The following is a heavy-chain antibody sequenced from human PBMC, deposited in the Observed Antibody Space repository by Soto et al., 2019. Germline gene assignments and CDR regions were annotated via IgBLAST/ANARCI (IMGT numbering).Heavy chain of an antibody. D-gene: IGHD6-13*01. V-gene: IGHV3-30*04. J-gene: IGHJ4*02. CDR1: GFNFSSYA. CDR2: ISYDGGKK. Sequence: QEQLVEPGGGVVQPGRSLRLSCAASGFNFSSYAMHWVRQAPGKGLEWVAVISYDGGKKYYADSVKGRFTISRDNSQNTLYVEMTSLSAEDTAVYYCAREGQPAAGTTPHNWGQGTLVTVSS. CDR3: AREGQPAAGTTPHN.